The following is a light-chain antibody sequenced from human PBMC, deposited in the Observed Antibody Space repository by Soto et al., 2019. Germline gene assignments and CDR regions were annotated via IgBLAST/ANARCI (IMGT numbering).Light chain of an antibody. J-gene: IGLJ2*01. Sequence: QSVLTQPASVSGSPGQSITISCTGTSSDVGGYNFVSWYQQYPGKAPKLIIYDVSSRPSGVSYRFSGSKSGDTASLTISGLQAEDEADYLCSSYSTSSTLVVFGGGTKLTVL. V-gene: IGLV2-14*01. CDR1: SSDVGGYNF. CDR3: SSYSTSSTLVV. CDR2: DVS.